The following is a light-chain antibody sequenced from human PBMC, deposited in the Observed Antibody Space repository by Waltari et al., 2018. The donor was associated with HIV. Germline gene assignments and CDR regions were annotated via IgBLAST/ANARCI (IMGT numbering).Light chain of an antibody. CDR1: ESVSGW. Sequence: DIQMTQSPSTLSASIGDRVIITCRASESVSGWLAWYQHKPGKAPKLLIYEGSTLESGVPSRFSGSGSGTEFTLTISSLHPDDFATYYCHQYNTYFPTFGQGTKVDIK. J-gene: IGKJ1*01. V-gene: IGKV1-5*03. CDR3: HQYNTYFPT. CDR2: EGS.